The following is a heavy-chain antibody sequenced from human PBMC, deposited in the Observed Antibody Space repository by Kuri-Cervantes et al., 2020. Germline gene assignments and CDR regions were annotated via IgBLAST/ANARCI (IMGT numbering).Heavy chain of an antibody. J-gene: IGHJ4*02. CDR2: IYYSGST. Sequence: CTVSGGSISSGDYYWSWIRQPPGKGLEWIGYIYYSGSTYYNPSLKSRVTISVDTSKNRFSLKLSSVTAADTAVYYCASTHYGDYGLDYWGQGTLVTVSS. D-gene: IGHD4-17*01. V-gene: IGHV4-30-4*01. CDR1: GGSISSGDYY. CDR3: ASTHYGDYGLDY.